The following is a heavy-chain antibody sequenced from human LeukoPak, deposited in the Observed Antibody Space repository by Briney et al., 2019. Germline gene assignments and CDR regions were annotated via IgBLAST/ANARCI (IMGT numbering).Heavy chain of an antibody. CDR3: ARVDSGYDSVDY. CDR1: GGSISSYY. Sequence: SETLSLTCTVSGGSISSYYWSWIRQPPGKGLEWIWYVSYSGSTIYNPSLKSRVTISVDTSKNQFSLKLSSVTAADTAMYYCARVDSGYDSVDYWGQGTLVTVSS. D-gene: IGHD5-12*01. J-gene: IGHJ4*02. V-gene: IGHV4-59*01. CDR2: VSYSGST.